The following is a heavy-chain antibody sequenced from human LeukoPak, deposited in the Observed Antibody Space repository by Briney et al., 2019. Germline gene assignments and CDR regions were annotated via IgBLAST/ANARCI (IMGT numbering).Heavy chain of an antibody. CDR3: AKDGLSYDGSTHVYYFQS. V-gene: IGHV3-23*01. Sequence: GGSLRLSCTASGFTFRMYAMSWVRQAPGKGLESVASIIYDGRHTYYAASVKGRFTISRDNSQNTLYLQMNSLRAEDTALYYCAKDGLSYDGSTHVYYFQSLGQGTLATVSS. J-gene: IGHJ4*02. CDR1: GFTFRMYA. D-gene: IGHD3-22*01. CDR2: IIYDGRHT.